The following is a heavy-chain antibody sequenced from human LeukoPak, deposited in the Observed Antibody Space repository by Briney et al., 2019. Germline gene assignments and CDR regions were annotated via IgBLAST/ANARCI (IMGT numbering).Heavy chain of an antibody. CDR3: AKEGYSYLSQIDY. J-gene: IGHJ4*02. D-gene: IGHD5-18*01. V-gene: IGHV3-48*03. CDR1: GFTFSSYE. CDR2: ISSSGSTT. Sequence: PGGSLRLSCAASGFTFSSYEMNWVRQAPGKGLEWVSYISSSGSTTYYADSVKGRFTISRDNSKNTLYLQMNSLRAEDTAVYYCAKEGYSYLSQIDYWGQGTLVTVSS.